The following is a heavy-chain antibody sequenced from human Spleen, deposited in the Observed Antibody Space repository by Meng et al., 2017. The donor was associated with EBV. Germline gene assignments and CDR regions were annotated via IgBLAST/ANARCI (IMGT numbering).Heavy chain of an antibody. V-gene: IGHV3-30*18. CDR2: MSYDGSNE. CDR1: GFTFNSYG. Sequence: GRSLRVSYAVSGFTFNSYGIYWVRQAPGKGLDWVTVMSYDGSNECCADSVKGRFTISRDSSKNTLYLQMTTLRAEDTAVYYCAKGMRATIGDYWGQGTLVTVSS. J-gene: IGHJ4*02. CDR3: AKGMRATIGDY. D-gene: IGHD5-24*01.